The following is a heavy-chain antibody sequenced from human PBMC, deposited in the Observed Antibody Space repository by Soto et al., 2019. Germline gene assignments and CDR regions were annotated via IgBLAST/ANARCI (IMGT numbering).Heavy chain of an antibody. V-gene: IGHV1-18*01. CDR2: ISAYNGNT. Sequence: ASVKVSCKASGYTFTSYGISWVRQAPGQGLEWMGWISAYNGNTNYAQKFQGRVTLTRDISISTAYMELSSLRFEDSAVYYCARYEKGVGFTSWGQGTPVTVSS. J-gene: IGHJ5*02. CDR1: GYTFTSYG. D-gene: IGHD3-3*01. CDR3: ARYEKGVGFTS.